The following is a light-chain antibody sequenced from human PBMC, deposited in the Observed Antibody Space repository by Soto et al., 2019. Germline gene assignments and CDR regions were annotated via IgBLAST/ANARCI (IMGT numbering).Light chain of an antibody. J-gene: IGLJ2*01. V-gene: IGLV3-1*01. CDR3: QTWDSGVV. CDR1: ELGDKY. Sequence: SYELSHPPSVSVSPGQTATITCSGDELGDKYVSWYQQRPGQSPVLVISQDTQRPSGIPERFSGSNSGDTATLTISGTQSLDEADYYCQTWDSGVVFGGGTNLTVL. CDR2: QDT.